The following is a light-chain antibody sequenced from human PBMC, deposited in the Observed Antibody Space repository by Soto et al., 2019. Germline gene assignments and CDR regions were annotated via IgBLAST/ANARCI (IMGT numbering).Light chain of an antibody. V-gene: IGKV1-17*03. CDR1: QGISKN. CDR3: HQYGGPPWT. CDR2: AAS. J-gene: IGKJ1*01. Sequence: DIQMTQSPSAMSASVGDRVTITCRASQGISKNLAWLQQKPGKVPKRLIFAASSLQSGVPSRFSGSGSGTEFTLTISGLESEDSAVYYCHQYGGPPWTFGRGTKVEIK.